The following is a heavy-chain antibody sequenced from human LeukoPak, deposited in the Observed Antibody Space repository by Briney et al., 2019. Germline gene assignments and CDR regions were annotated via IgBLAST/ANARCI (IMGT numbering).Heavy chain of an antibody. D-gene: IGHD4-17*01. CDR1: GFTFSSYG. Sequence: PGGSLRLSCAASGFTFSSYGMHWVRQAPGKGLEWVAVILSDGSKEFYTDSVKGRFTISRDNSKNTLYLQMNSLRAEDTATYYCARDPNGDYIGAFDMWGQGTMVTVS. J-gene: IGHJ3*02. CDR3: ARDPNGDYIGAFDM. CDR2: ILSDGSKE. V-gene: IGHV3-33*01.